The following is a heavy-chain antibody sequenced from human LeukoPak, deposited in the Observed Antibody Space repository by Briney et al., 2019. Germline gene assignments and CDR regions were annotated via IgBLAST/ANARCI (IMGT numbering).Heavy chain of an antibody. Sequence: SETLSLACTVSGASISSGGYYWNWIRQPPGKGLEWIGYIYYSRSTSYSPSLKSRLTISVDTSKNQFSLKLSSVTAADTAVYYCARDGYNSGYFDYWGQGTLVTVSS. D-gene: IGHD5-24*01. CDR1: GASISSGGYY. CDR2: IYYSRST. V-gene: IGHV4-30-4*01. J-gene: IGHJ4*02. CDR3: ARDGYNSGYFDY.